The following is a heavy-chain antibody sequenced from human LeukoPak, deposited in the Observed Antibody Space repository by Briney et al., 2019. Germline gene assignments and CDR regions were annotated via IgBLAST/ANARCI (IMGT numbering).Heavy chain of an antibody. D-gene: IGHD3-22*01. CDR2: IYYSGST. Sequence: SETLSLTCTVSGGSISSSNYYWGWIRQPPGKGLEWIGSIYYSGSTYYKSSLKSRITISVDTSKNQFSLKLSSVTAADTAVYYCARNVTGGSSGYWRFDYWGQGTLVTVSS. CDR3: ARNVTGGSSGYWRFDY. CDR1: GGSISSSNYY. J-gene: IGHJ4*02. V-gene: IGHV4-39*01.